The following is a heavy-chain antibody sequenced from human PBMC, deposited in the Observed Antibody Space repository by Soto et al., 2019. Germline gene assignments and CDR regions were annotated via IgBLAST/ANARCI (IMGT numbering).Heavy chain of an antibody. CDR2: IYYSGST. CDR3: ARERYFDWFDY. D-gene: IGHD3-9*01. J-gene: IGHJ4*02. CDR1: GGSMSSSSYY. Sequence: WETRRRTCTGSGGSMSSSSYYWGWIRQPPGKGLEWIGSIYYSGSTYSNPSLKSRVTISVDTSKNQFSLKLSSVTAADTAVYYCARERYFDWFDYWGQGTLVTVS. V-gene: IGHV4-39*02.